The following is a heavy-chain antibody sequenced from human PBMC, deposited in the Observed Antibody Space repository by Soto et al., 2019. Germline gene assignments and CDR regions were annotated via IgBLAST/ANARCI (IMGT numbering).Heavy chain of an antibody. J-gene: IGHJ4*02. Sequence: LSLTCAVSGGSFPSNNWWTWVRQPPGQGLEWIGEIYRTGSTNYNPSLKSRVTISLDKSENQFSLKVTSLTAADTAVYYCASRDPGTSVDYWGQGTLVTVSS. D-gene: IGHD1-7*01. CDR1: GGSFPSNNW. CDR2: IYRTGST. CDR3: ASRDPGTSVDY. V-gene: IGHV4-4*02.